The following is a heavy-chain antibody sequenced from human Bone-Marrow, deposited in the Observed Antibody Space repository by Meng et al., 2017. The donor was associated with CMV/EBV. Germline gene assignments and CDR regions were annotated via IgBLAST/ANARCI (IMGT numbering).Heavy chain of an antibody. J-gene: IGHJ4*02. D-gene: IGHD1-14*01. CDR1: GFTFDDYA. CDR2: ISANSRSI. V-gene: IGHV3-9*01. Sequence: GGSLSLSCAAPGFTFDDYAMHWVRQAPGKGAEWVAGISANSRSIGYADSVRGRLAISRDNARNSLSLELYRLRPDDTALYYCTRSEGYLWHVTECHTYYCDLWGQGTLVTVSS. CDR3: TRSEGYLWHVTECHTYYCDL.